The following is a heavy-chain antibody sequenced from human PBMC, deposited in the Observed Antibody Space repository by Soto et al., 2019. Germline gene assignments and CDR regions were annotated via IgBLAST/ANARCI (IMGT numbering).Heavy chain of an antibody. CDR3: ARDNPRSSGWDV. CDR2: INSGSTTI. V-gene: IGHV3-48*02. J-gene: IGHJ6*02. CDR1: AFTLSSYS. Sequence: EVQLVESGGGLVQPGGSLRLSCAASAFTLSSYSMNWVRQAPGKGLEWVSYINSGSTTIYYADSVKGLFTISRDNAKNSLYLQMNSLRDEDTAVYYCARDNPRSSGWDVWGQGTTVTVSS.